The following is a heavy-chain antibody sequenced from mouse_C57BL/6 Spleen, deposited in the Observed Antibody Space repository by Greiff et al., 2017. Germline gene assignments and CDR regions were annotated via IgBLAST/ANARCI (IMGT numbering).Heavy chain of an antibody. V-gene: IGHV1-55*01. CDR1: GYTFTSYW. Sequence: QVQLQQSGAGLVQPGASVKMSCKASGYTFTSYWITWVKQRPGQGLEWIGHMYPGSGSTNYNETFKSKATLTVDTSSSPAYMQLSSLTSEDAAVYYCARYCFFDYWGQGTTLTVSS. CDR3: ARYCFFDY. J-gene: IGHJ2*01. CDR2: MYPGSGST.